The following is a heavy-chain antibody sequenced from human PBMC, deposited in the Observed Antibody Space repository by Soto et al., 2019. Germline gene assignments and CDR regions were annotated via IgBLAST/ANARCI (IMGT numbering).Heavy chain of an antibody. CDR1: GGTFSSYA. J-gene: IGHJ4*01. D-gene: IGHD3-10*01. CDR3: ARAPPCPYGSGSYYFDY. Sequence: SVKVPCKASGGTFSSYAISWVRQAPGQGLEWMGGIVPIFSAANYEQKCQGRVTITTDESTRTVYMEMSSLRSEVTAVYYGARAPPCPYGSGSYYFDYWGQGTLVTVSS. CDR2: IVPIFSAA. V-gene: IGHV1-69*05.